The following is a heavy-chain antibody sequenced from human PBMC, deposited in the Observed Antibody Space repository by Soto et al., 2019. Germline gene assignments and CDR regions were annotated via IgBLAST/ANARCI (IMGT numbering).Heavy chain of an antibody. CDR3: ALEGHGDDYYGMDV. CDR1: GGSISIYY. CDR2: IYYSGST. D-gene: IGHD4-17*01. V-gene: IGHV4-59*01. J-gene: IGHJ6*02. Sequence: SDTLSLTCTVSGGSISIYYWSWIRQPPGKGLEWIGYIYYSGSTNYNPSLKSRVTISVDTSKNQFSLKLSSVTAADTAVYYCALEGHGDDYYGMDVWGQGTTVTVSS.